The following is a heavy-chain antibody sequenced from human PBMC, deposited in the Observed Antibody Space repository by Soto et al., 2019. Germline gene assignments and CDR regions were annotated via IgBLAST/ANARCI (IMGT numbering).Heavy chain of an antibody. D-gene: IGHD1-20*01. CDR3: AKTRDNNINYYYALDV. V-gene: IGHV4-30-4*01. Sequence: SETLSLTCTVSGGSISGDYYWNWIRQAPGKGLEWIGYVYHTGSTYHNPSLKSRGTISLDTSNNQFSLKLSSVTAADTAVYYCAKTRDNNINYYYALDVWGPGTTVTVSS. CDR1: GGSISGDYY. CDR2: VYHTGST. J-gene: IGHJ6*02.